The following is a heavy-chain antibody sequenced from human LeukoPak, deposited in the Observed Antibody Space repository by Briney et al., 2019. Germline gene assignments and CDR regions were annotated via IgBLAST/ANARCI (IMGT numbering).Heavy chain of an antibody. Sequence: GGSLRLSCAASGFIFDEYAMHWVRQAPGKGLEWVSGISWNSGSIGYADSVRGRFSVSRDNAKNFLYLQMNSLRAEDTALYYCAKDTRTTIAVTGTGCDYWGQGTLVTVSS. V-gene: IGHV3-9*01. CDR3: AKDTRTTIAVTGTGCDY. CDR2: ISWNSGSI. J-gene: IGHJ4*02. CDR1: GFIFDEYA. D-gene: IGHD6-19*01.